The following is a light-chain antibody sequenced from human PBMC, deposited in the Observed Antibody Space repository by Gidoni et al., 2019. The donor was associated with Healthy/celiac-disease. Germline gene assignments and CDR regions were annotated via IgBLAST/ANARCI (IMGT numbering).Light chain of an antibody. CDR1: RSVLYSSNNKSY. V-gene: IGKV4-1*01. Sequence: DIVMTQSTDSLAVSLGERATINCKSSRSVLYSSNNKSYLAWYQQKPGQPPKLLIYWASTRESGVPDRFSGSGSGTDFTLTISSLQAEDVAVYYCQQYYSTPWTFGQGTKVEIK. CDR2: WAS. J-gene: IGKJ1*01. CDR3: QQYYSTPWT.